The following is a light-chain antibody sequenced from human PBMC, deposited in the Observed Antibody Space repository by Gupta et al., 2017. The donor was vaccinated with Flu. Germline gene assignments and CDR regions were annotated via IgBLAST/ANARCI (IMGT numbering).Light chain of an antibody. J-gene: IGKJ4*01. CDR1: QVIYGQ. Sequence: GDRVTLTCRVSQVIYGQLGWYQQKPGKAPKLLIYPASTLQGGVPSRFSGSGSETDFTLTITSLQPEDAATYYCQLAYSFPLTFGGGSKVEIK. CDR2: PAS. CDR3: QLAYSFPLT. V-gene: IGKV1-12*01.